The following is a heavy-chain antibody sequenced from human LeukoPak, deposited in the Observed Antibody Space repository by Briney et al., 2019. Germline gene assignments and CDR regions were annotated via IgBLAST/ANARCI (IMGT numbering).Heavy chain of an antibody. D-gene: IGHD5-12*01. CDR3: AKDREGLSSGYDLEYFDY. CDR2: ISGSGGST. V-gene: IGHV3-23*01. CDR1: GFTFSSYA. J-gene: IGHJ4*02. Sequence: PGGSLRLSCAASGFTFSSYAMSWVRQAPGKGLEWVSAISGSGGSTYYADSVKGRLTISRDNSKNTLFLQLNGLRAEDTAVYYCAKDREGLSSGYDLEYFDYWGQGTLVTVSS.